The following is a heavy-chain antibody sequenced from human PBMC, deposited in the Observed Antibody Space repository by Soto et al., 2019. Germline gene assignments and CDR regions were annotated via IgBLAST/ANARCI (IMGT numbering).Heavy chain of an antibody. J-gene: IGHJ5*02. Sequence: ASVKVSCKASGYTFTSYGISWVRQAPGQGLEWMGRISAYNGNTNYAQKLQGRVTMTTDTSTSTAYMELRSLRSDDTAVYYCARDFGTVTNNWFDPWGQGTLVTVSS. V-gene: IGHV1-18*01. D-gene: IGHD4-17*01. CDR3: ARDFGTVTNNWFDP. CDR1: GYTFTSYG. CDR2: ISAYNGNT.